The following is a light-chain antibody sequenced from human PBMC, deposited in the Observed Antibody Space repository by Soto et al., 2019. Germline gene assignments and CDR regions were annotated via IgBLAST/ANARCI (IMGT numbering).Light chain of an antibody. Sequence: TVLTQSPGTLSLSPGERATLSCRASQSVHSNFLAWYQQQPGQAPRLLIYGASSRATGIPNRFSGSGSGTDFTLTISRLEPEDFAVYYCQQYGNSPQTFGQGTKVDIK. CDR3: QQYGNSPQT. CDR2: GAS. V-gene: IGKV3-20*01. J-gene: IGKJ1*01. CDR1: QSVHSNF.